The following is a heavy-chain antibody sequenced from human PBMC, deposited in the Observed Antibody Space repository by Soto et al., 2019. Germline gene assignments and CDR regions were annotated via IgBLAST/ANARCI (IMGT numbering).Heavy chain of an antibody. CDR2: ISGSGAST. J-gene: IGHJ4*02. CDR3: EIDQGVSSGYTDDY. V-gene: IGHV3-23*02. Sequence: EVQLLESGGVLVQPGGSLRLSCAASGFTFSNYAISWVRQAPGKGLQWVSAISGSGASTYYVDSVKGGFTISRDNSKKPRYLQMNSLRAADTAVSYFEIDQGVSSGYTDDYRGQGSLDTVPS. CDR1: GFTFSNYA. D-gene: IGHD5-12*01.